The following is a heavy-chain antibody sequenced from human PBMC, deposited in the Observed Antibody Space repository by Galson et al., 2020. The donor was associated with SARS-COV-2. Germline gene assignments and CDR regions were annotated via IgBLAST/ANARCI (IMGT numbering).Heavy chain of an antibody. J-gene: IGHJ4*02. CDR1: GFTFRNHA. CDR3: TRQPGYCTTGVCYKFGY. V-gene: IGHV3-23*01. Sequence: GESLKISCVASGFTFRNHAMSWVRQAPGKGLEWVSVSGGGTYYADSVKGRFTISRDNSKNTLFLQMNSLRAEDTAIYYCTRQPGYCTTGVCYKFGYWGQGTLVTVSS. CDR2: SGGGT. D-gene: IGHD2-8*01.